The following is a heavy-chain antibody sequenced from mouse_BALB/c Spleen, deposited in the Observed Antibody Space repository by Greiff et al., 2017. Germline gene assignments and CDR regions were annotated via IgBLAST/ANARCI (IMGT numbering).Heavy chain of an antibody. D-gene: IGHD2-4*01. V-gene: IGHV14-3*02. J-gene: IGHJ4*01. CDR3: ARMITRGYYYAMDY. CDR1: GFNIKDTY. Sequence: EVQLQQSGAELVKPGASVKLSCTASGFNIKDTYMHWVKQRPEQGLEWIGRIDPANGNTKYDPKFQGKATITADTSSNTAYLQLSSLTSEDTAVYYCARMITRGYYYAMDYWGQGTSVTVSS. CDR2: IDPANGNT.